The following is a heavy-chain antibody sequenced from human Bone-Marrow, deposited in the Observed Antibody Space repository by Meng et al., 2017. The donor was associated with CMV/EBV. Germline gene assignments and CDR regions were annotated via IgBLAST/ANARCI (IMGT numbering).Heavy chain of an antibody. J-gene: IGHJ4*02. D-gene: IGHD3-3*01. CDR2: IYYSGST. Sequence: SETLSRTCSVSGGSISSGDYYWSWIRQPPGKGLEWIGYIYYSGSTSYNPSLKSRVTISLDMSKNQFSLKLSPVTAADTAVYFCARDPWGYGVAYWGQGTLVTVSS. CDR1: GGSISSGDYY. V-gene: IGHV4-30-4*08. CDR3: ARDPWGYGVAY.